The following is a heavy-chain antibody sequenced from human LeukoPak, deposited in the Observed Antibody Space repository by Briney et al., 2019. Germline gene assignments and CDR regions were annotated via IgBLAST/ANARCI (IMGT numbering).Heavy chain of an antibody. CDR1: GFTFSSYA. CDR3: ARLIVGATRTFDY. Sequence: GGSLRLSCAASGFTFSSYAMHWVRQAPGKGLEWVAVISYDGSNKYYADSVKGRFTISRDNSKNTLYLQMNSLRAEDTAVYYCARLIVGATRTFDYWGQGTLVTVSS. CDR2: ISYDGSNK. V-gene: IGHV3-30-3*01. D-gene: IGHD1-26*01. J-gene: IGHJ4*02.